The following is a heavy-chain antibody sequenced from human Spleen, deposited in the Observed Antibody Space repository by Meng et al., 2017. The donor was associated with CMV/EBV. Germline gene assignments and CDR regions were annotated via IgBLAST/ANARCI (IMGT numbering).Heavy chain of an antibody. D-gene: IGHD5-18*01. Sequence: GGSLRLSCAASGFTFSTYRMNWVRQAPGKGLEWVSSISSSSTYIYYADSLKGRFNISRDNAKNSMYLQMNSLRAEDTAVYYCARDPGDTIDYYYGMDVWGQGTTVTVSS. J-gene: IGHJ6*02. CDR2: ISSSSTYI. CDR1: GFTFSTYR. CDR3: ARDPGDTIDYYYGMDV. V-gene: IGHV3-21*01.